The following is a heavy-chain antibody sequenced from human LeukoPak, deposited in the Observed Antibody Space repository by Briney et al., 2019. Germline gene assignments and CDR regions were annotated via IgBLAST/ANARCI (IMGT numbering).Heavy chain of an antibody. D-gene: IGHD5-18*01. J-gene: IGHJ4*02. CDR1: GGSFSGYY. V-gene: IGHV4-34*01. CDR3: ASGRNGYSYGLHPSDY. Sequence: SETLSLTCAVYGGSFSGYYWSWIRQPPGKGLEWIGEINHSGSTNYNPSLKSRVTISVDTSKNQFSLKLSSVTAADTAVYYCASGRNGYSYGLHPSDYWGQGTLVTVSS. CDR2: INHSGST.